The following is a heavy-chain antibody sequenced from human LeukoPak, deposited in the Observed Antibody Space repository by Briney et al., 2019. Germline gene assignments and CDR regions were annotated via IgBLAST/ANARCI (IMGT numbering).Heavy chain of an antibody. V-gene: IGHV3-23*01. CDR1: GFTFSSYA. CDR3: AKEARSGSYSNFDY. CDR2: ISDSGGYT. D-gene: IGHD1-26*01. Sequence: GGSLRLSCAASGFTFSSYAMSWVRQAPGKGLEWVSGISDSGGYTYYADSVKGRFSISRDNSKNTLYLQMNSLRAEDTAIYYCAKEARSGSYSNFDYWGQGTLVTVSS. J-gene: IGHJ4*02.